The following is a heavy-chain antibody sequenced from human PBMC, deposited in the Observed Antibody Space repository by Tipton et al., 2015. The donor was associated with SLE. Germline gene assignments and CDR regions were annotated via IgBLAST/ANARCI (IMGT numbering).Heavy chain of an antibody. CDR3: VKDTDPDGFWNFDY. V-gene: IGHV3-23*01. Sequence: GSLRLSCATSGFTFRRYTMSWVRQAPGKRLEWVSAIFGSDGSTRYADSVKGRFTISRDISKNTVYLQMNSLRVEDTALYFCVKDTDPDGFWNFDYWGQGTLVTVSS. CDR1: GFTFRRYT. CDR2: IFGSDGST. D-gene: IGHD3-3*01. J-gene: IGHJ4*02.